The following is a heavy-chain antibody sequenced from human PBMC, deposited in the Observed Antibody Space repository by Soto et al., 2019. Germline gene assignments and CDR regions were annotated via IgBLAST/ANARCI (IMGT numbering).Heavy chain of an antibody. Sequence: SETLSLTCTVSGGSISSYYWSWIRQPPGKGLEWIGYIYYSGSTNYNPSLKSRVTISVDTSKNQFSLKLSSVTAADAAVYYCARGRRFVGYGPAYYYGMDVWGQGTTVTVSS. J-gene: IGHJ6*02. CDR3: ARGRRFVGYGPAYYYGMDV. CDR1: GGSISSYY. V-gene: IGHV4-59*01. D-gene: IGHD5-18*01. CDR2: IYYSGST.